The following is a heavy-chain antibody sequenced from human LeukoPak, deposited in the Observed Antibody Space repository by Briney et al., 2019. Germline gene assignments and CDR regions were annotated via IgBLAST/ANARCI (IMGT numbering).Heavy chain of an antibody. CDR3: ARGIVVPAAHQGFDY. CDR1: GFTVSSNY. D-gene: IGHD2-2*01. Sequence: PGGSLRLSCAASGFTVSSNYMSWVRQAPGKGLEWVSVIYSGGSTYYADSVKGRFTISRHNSKNMLYLQMNSLRAEDTAVYYCARGIVVPAAHQGFDYWGQGTLVTVSS. CDR2: IYSGGST. J-gene: IGHJ4*02. V-gene: IGHV3-53*04.